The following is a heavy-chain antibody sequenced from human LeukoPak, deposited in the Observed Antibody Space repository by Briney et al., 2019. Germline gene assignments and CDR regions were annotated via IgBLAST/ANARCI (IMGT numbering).Heavy chain of an antibody. D-gene: IGHD6-19*01. CDR2: INHSGST. V-gene: IGHV4-34*01. CDR3: ARGSGWKDAFDI. Sequence: SETLSLTCAVYGGSFSGYYWSWIRQPPGKGLEWIGEINHSGSTNYNPSLKSRVTISVDTSENQFSLKLSSVTAADTAVYYCARGSGWKDAFDIWGQGTMVTVSS. J-gene: IGHJ3*02. CDR1: GGSFSGYY.